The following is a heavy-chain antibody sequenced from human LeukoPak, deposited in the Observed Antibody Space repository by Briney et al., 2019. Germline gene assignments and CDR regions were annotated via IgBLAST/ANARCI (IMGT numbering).Heavy chain of an antibody. V-gene: IGHV3-23*01. Sequence: GGSLRLSCAASGFTFSSYAMSWVRQAPGKGLEWVSAISGSGGSTYYADSVKGRFTISRGNAKNTLYLQMNSLRAEDTAVYYCARGYGDHGRRFDPWGQGTLVTVSS. J-gene: IGHJ5*02. CDR3: ARGYGDHGRRFDP. CDR1: GFTFSSYA. D-gene: IGHD4-17*01. CDR2: ISGSGGST.